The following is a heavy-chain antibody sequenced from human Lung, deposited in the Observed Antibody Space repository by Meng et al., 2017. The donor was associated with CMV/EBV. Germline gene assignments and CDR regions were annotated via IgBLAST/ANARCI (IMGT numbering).Heavy chain of an antibody. CDR1: GYTFTSYY. V-gene: IGHV1-46*01. CDR2: INPSGGST. Sequence: ASXXVSXKASGYTFTSYYMHWVRQAPGQGLEWMGIINPSGGSTSYAQKFQGRVTMTRDTSTSTVYMELSSLRSEDTAVYYCASRGYSSSWRGAFDIWGQGXMVTV. CDR3: ASRGYSSSWRGAFDI. J-gene: IGHJ3*02. D-gene: IGHD6-13*01.